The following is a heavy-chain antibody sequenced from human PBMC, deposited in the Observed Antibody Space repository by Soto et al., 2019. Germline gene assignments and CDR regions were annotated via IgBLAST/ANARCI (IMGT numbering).Heavy chain of an antibody. CDR2: VYYSGST. Sequence: SETLSLTCTVSGGSTNSRSDYWGWIRQPPGKGLEWIGSVYYSGSTHDNPSLQSRVTISVDTSRNQFSLNLISVTAADTSVYFCARQPRGPGYGERGLYFDHWGQGTLVTVSS. D-gene: IGHD3-16*01. CDR3: ARQPRGPGYGERGLYFDH. CDR1: GGSTNSRSDY. V-gene: IGHV4-39*01. J-gene: IGHJ4*02.